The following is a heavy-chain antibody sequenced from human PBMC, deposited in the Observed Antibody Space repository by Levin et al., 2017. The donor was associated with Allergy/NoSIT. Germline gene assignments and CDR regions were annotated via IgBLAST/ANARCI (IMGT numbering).Heavy chain of an antibody. CDR2: ISSSSSTI. J-gene: IGHJ6*02. CDR1: GFTFSTYC. V-gene: IGHV3-48*01. D-gene: IGHD3-10*01. Sequence: PGGSLRLSCAASGFTFSTYCMNWVRQAPGKGLEWVSYISSSSSTIYYADSVKGRFTISRDNAKNSLYLQMNSLRAEDTAVYYCARDLRTVRGLTYYYYGMDVWGQGTTVTVSS. CDR3: ARDLRTVRGLTYYYYGMDV.